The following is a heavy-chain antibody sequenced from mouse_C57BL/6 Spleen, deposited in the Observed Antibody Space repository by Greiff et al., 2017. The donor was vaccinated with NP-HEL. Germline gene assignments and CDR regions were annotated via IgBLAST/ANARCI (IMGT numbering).Heavy chain of an antibody. Sequence: VQLQQSGPELVKPGASVKISCKASGYTFTDYYMNWVKQSHGKSLEWIGDINPNNGGTSYNQKFKGKATLTVDKSSSTAYMELRSLTSEDSAVYYCARLTTVVATTGNFDCWGQGTTLTVSS. D-gene: IGHD1-1*01. CDR3: ARLTTVVATTGNFDC. J-gene: IGHJ2*01. CDR1: GYTFTDYY. CDR2: INPNNGGT. V-gene: IGHV1-26*01.